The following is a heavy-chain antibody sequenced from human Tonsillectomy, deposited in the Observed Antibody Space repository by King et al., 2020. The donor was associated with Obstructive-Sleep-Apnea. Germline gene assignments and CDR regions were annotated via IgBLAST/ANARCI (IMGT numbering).Heavy chain of an antibody. J-gene: IGHJ4*02. CDR1: GFTFSNFA. V-gene: IGHV3-30*18. Sequence: VQLVESGGGVVQPGRSLRLSCAASGFTFSNFAMHWVRQAPGKGLEWVAVISHDENTKRYADSVRGRFTISRDSSKNTLFLQMNSLRAEDTAVYYCAKDHGYSGAKYYFDYWGQGTLVTVSS. D-gene: IGHD6-25*01. CDR2: ISHDENTK. CDR3: AKDHGYSGAKYYFDY.